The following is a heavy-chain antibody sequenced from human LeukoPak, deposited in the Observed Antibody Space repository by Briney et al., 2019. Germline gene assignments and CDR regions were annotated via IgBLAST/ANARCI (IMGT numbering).Heavy chain of an antibody. D-gene: IGHD2-21*02. CDR2: ISGSGGST. Sequence: GGSLRLSCAASGSTFISYWMSWVRQAPGKGLEWVSAISGSGGSTYYADSVKGRFTISRDNSKNTLYLQMNSLRAEDTAVYYCAKGSHGGDFDDAFDIWGQGTIVTVSS. V-gene: IGHV3-23*01. J-gene: IGHJ3*02. CDR1: GSTFISYW. CDR3: AKGSHGGDFDDAFDI.